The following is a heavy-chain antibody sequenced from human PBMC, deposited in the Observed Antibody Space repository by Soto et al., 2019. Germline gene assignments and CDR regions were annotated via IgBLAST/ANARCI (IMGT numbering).Heavy chain of an antibody. Sequence: ASVKVSCKASGYTFTGYYMHWVRQAPGQGLEWMGWINPNSGGTNYAQKFQGWVTMTRDTSISTAYMELSRLRSDDTAVYYCARDLRYYGSGYYFDYWGQGTLVTVSS. D-gene: IGHD3-10*01. CDR2: INPNSGGT. V-gene: IGHV1-2*04. CDR3: ARDLRYYGSGYYFDY. CDR1: GYTFTGYY. J-gene: IGHJ4*02.